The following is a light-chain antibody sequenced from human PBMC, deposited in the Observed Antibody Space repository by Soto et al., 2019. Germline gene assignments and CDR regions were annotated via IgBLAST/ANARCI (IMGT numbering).Light chain of an antibody. Sequence: DIQMTQSPSSLSASVGDRVSITCRASQSITIYVNWYQQKVGKAPKLLIYGASNLQSGVPSRFSGSGSGTDFTLTISSLQPEDFATYYCQESYSTPMYTFGQGTKLEI. J-gene: IGKJ2*01. CDR1: QSITIY. V-gene: IGKV1-39*01. CDR3: QESYSTPMYT. CDR2: GAS.